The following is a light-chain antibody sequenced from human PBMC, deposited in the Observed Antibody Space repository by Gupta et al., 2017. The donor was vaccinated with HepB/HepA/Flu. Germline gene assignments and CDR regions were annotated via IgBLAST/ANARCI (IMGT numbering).Light chain of an antibody. V-gene: IGKV1-12*01. J-gene: IGKJ4*01. CDR3: LQANSFPPG. CDR1: QGISSW. CDR2: AAS. Sequence: IQMTHSPSSVSASVGDTITITCRASQGISSWLAWYQQKTGKAPKLLNYAASSLQSGAPSRFSGSGSGTDFTLTIRSLQPEDFATYYCLQANSFPPGFGGGTKVEIK.